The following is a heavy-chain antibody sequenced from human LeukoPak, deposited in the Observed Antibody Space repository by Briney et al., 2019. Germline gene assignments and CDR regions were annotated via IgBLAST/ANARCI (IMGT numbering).Heavy chain of an antibody. CDR2: IYESGST. V-gene: IGHV4-30-2*01. CDR1: GGSINNGGYS. J-gene: IGHJ3*02. D-gene: IGHD5-18*01. Sequence: SESLSLTCAVSGGSINNGGYSWSWIRQPPGKGLEWIGYIYESGSTYYNPSLKSRVTISVDRSKNQFSLKLSSVTAADTAVYYCARVGYSYGHGAFDIWGQGTMVTVSS. CDR3: ARVGYSYGHGAFDI.